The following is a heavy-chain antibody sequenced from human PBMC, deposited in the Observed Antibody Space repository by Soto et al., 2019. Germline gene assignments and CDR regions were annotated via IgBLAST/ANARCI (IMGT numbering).Heavy chain of an antibody. CDR3: ARESRDYDFWSGYYAYYYYGMDV. J-gene: IGHJ6*02. Sequence: SVKVSCKASGGTFSSYAISWVRQAPGQGLEWMGGIIPIFGTANYAQKFQGRVTITADESTSTAYMELSSLRSEDTAVYYCARESRDYDFWSGYYAYYYYGMDVWGQGTTVTVSS. CDR2: IIPIFGTA. D-gene: IGHD3-3*01. CDR1: GGTFSSYA. V-gene: IGHV1-69*13.